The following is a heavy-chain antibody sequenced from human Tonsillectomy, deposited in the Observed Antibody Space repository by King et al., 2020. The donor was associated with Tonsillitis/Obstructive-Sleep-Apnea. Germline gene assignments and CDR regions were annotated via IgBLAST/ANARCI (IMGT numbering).Heavy chain of an antibody. Sequence: VQLVESGGVVVQPGGSLRLSCAASGFTFDDYTMHWVRQAPGKGLEWVSLIRWDGGSTYYADSVKGRFTISRDNSKNFLYLQMNSLRTEDTALYYCAKAGGVPPGEVGSYNYYYMDVWGKGTTVTVSS. D-gene: IGHD7-27*01. J-gene: IGHJ6*03. V-gene: IGHV3-43*01. CDR3: AKAGGVPPGEVGSYNYYYMDV. CDR2: IRWDGGST. CDR1: GFTFDDYT.